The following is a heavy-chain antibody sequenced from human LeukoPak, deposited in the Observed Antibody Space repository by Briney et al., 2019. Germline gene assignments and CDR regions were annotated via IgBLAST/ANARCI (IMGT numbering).Heavy chain of an antibody. CDR1: GGTFSSYA. J-gene: IGHJ3*02. V-gene: IGHV1-69*05. CDR2: IIPICGTA. Sequence: SVKVSCKSSGGTFSSYAISWLRQAPGQGLEWMGGIIPICGTANYAQKFQGRGRITTDKSTSTAYMELSRLRYEDTAVYYCARAPVVVGADEGAFDIWGQGTIVSVSS. CDR3: ARAPVVVGADEGAFDI. D-gene: IGHD2-15*01.